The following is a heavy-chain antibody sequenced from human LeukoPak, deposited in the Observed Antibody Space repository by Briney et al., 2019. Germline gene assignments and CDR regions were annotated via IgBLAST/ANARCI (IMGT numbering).Heavy chain of an antibody. CDR1: GGSISSYY. J-gene: IGHJ5*02. CDR2: IHYSGST. Sequence: SETLSLTCTVSGGSISSYYWSWIRQPPGKGLEWIGYIHYSGSTKYNPSLKSRVTISVDTSKNQFSLRLSSVTAADTAVYYCARTDYGDYNWFDPWGQGTLVTVSS. D-gene: IGHD4-17*01. CDR3: ARTDYGDYNWFDP. V-gene: IGHV4-59*01.